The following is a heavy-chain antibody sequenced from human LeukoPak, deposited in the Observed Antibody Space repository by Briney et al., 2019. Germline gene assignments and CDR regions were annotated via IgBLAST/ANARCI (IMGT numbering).Heavy chain of an antibody. CDR3: ARHNGINYYDSSGYYYYYYGMDV. V-gene: IGHV5-51*01. J-gene: IGHJ6*02. CDR2: IYPGDSDT. D-gene: IGHD3-22*01. Sequence: GESLKISCKGSGYSFTSYWIGWVRQMPGKGLEWMGIIYPGDSDTRYSPSFQGQVTISADKSISTAYLQWSSLKASDTAMYYCARHNGINYYDSSGYYYYYYGMDVWGQGTTVTVSS. CDR1: GYSFTSYW.